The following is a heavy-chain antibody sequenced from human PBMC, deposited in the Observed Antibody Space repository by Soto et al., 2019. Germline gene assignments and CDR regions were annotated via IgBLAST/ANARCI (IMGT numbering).Heavy chain of an antibody. Sequence: PGGSLRLSCAASGFTLTRYSMNWVRQAPGKGLEWVSSISSTTNYIYYGDSMQGRFTISRDNAKNSLYLEMNSLRAEDTAVYYCARESEDLTSNFDYWGQGTLVTVSS. J-gene: IGHJ4*02. V-gene: IGHV3-21*06. CDR1: GFTLTRYS. CDR3: ARESEDLTSNFDY. CDR2: ISSTTNYI.